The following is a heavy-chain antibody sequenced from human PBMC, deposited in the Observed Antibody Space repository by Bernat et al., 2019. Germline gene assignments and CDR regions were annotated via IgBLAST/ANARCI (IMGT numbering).Heavy chain of an antibody. CDR2: IYYSGST. CDR3: ARRAVRFYYMDV. CDR1: GGSISSVIYS. D-gene: IGHD6-6*01. J-gene: IGHJ6*03. Sequence: QLQLQESGPGLVKPSETLSLSCTVSGGSISSVIYSWGWIRQPPGKGLEWIGSIYYSGSTYYNPSPKSRVTISVDTSNNQFSLKLSSVTAADTAVYYCARRAVRFYYMDVWGKGTTVTVSS. V-gene: IGHV4-39*01.